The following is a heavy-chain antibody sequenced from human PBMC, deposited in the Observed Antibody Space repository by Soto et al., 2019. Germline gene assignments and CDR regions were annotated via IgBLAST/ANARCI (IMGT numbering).Heavy chain of an antibody. CDR1: GFAFSTYP. Sequence: GGSLRLSCATSGFAFSTYPMHWVRQAPGKGLEWVAVISYDGSNIYYADSVRGRFTISRDNSKDTLYLQMNSLGAEDTAVYFCAKDLSRVRGLKRGDYGMDVWGQGTTVTVSS. CDR2: ISYDGSNI. J-gene: IGHJ6*02. V-gene: IGHV3-30*18. D-gene: IGHD3-10*01. CDR3: AKDLSRVRGLKRGDYGMDV.